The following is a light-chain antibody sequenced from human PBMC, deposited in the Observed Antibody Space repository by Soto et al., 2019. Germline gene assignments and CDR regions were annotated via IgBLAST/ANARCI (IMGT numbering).Light chain of an antibody. J-gene: IGKJ1*01. CDR3: QHYNNWPWT. CDR1: QSVSSN. V-gene: IGKV3-15*01. CDR2: GAS. Sequence: IVSTHSPSTLSVSPVERAPLSCRASQSVSSNLAWYQQKPGQAPRLLIYGASTRATGIPARFSGSESGTELTLTISSLQSEDFAVYYCQHYNNWPWTFGQGTKVDIK.